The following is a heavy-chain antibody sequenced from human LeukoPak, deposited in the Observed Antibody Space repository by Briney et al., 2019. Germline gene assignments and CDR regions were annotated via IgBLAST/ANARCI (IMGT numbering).Heavy chain of an antibody. V-gene: IGHV1-18*01. D-gene: IGHD6-13*01. CDR1: YYTFISYG. J-gene: IGHJ4*02. Sequence: ASVKVSCKASYYTFISYGISWVRQAPGQGLEWMGWINPYNGNTNYVQKLQGRVTMTTETSTSTAYMELRSLRSDDTAVYYCARVAAADYFDYWGQGTLVTVPS. CDR3: ARVAAADYFDY. CDR2: INPYNGNT.